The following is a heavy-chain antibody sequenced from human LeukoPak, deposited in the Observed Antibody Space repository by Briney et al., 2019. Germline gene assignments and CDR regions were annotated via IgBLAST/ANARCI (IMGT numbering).Heavy chain of an antibody. D-gene: IGHD1-14*01. CDR3: ATSSRYRLAY. V-gene: IGHV3-72*01. CDR2: SRNKADSYTA. CDR1: GFTFSDSF. Sequence: PGGSLRLSCAASGFTFSDSFMSWVLQASGKGLEWVGRSRNKADSYTAEYAASVKGRFTISRDESKNSLYLQISSLETEDAAVYYCATSSRYRLAYWGQGSLVTVST. J-gene: IGHJ4*02.